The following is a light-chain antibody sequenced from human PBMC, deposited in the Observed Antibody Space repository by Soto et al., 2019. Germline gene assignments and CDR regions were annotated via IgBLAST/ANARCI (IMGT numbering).Light chain of an antibody. CDR3: SSYTSSSTPYV. CDR1: SSDVGGYNY. V-gene: IGLV2-14*01. J-gene: IGLJ1*01. CDR2: EVS. Sequence: QSALTQPASVSGSPGQSITISCTGTSSDVGGYNYVSWYQQHPGKAPKLMIYEVSNRPSGVSNRFSGSKSGNTASLTISGLQAEDDADYYCSSYTSSSTPYVFRTGTKVTFL.